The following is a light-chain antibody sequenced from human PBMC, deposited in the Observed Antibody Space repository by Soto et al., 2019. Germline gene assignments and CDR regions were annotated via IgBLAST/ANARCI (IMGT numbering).Light chain of an antibody. CDR3: GSYRSSSTLYV. CDR1: SSDIGGYNY. CDR2: DVS. Sequence: QSVLTQPASVSESPGQSITISFTGTSSDIGGYNYVSWYQQHPGKVPKLMIYDVSNRPSGVSNRFSGSKSGNTASLTISGLQAEGEADYYCGSYRSSSTLYVFGTGTKVTVL. V-gene: IGLV2-14*03. J-gene: IGLJ1*01.